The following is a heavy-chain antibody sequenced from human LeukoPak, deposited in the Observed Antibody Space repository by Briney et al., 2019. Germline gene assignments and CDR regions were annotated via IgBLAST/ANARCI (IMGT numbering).Heavy chain of an antibody. CDR1: GGTFSSNA. CDR2: IIPILGTT. D-gene: IGHD6-19*01. Sequence: GASVKVSCKASGGTFSSNAIIWVRQAPGQGLEWMGGIIPILGTTNYAQKFQGRVTVTADKSTSTAYMELSSLRSEDTAVYYCAREVLVVADTDYNYYGIDVWGKGTTVSVSP. J-gene: IGHJ6*01. CDR3: AREVLVVADTDYNYYGIDV. V-gene: IGHV1-69*06.